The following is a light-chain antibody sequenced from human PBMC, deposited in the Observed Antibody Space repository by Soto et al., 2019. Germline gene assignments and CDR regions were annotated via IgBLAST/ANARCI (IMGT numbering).Light chain of an antibody. CDR1: QSISTSS. CDR2: GAF. CDR3: QYYGNSPLT. V-gene: IGKV3-20*01. Sequence: IVLTQSPGTLSLSPGERATLNCRARQSISTSSLAWYRQKPGQAPRLLIYGAFNRATGIPDRFSGGGSGTDFTLTITRPEPEDFAVYYCQYYGNSPLTFGQGTKVDIK. J-gene: IGKJ1*01.